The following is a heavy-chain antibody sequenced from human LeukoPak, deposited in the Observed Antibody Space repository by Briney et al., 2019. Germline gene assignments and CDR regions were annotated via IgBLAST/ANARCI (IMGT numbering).Heavy chain of an antibody. V-gene: IGHV4-59*01. Sequence: SETLSLTCTVSGGSISSYYWSWIRQPPGKGLEWIGYIYYSGSTNYNPSLKSRVTISVDTSKNQFSLKLSSVTAADTAVYYCARVATLAAPLDYWGQGTLVTVSS. CDR1: GGSISSYY. CDR3: ARVATLAAPLDY. CDR2: IYYSGST. J-gene: IGHJ4*02. D-gene: IGHD2-15*01.